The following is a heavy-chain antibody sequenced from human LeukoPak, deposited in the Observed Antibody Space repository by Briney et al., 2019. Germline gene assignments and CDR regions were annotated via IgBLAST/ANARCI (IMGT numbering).Heavy chain of an antibody. J-gene: IGHJ6*03. D-gene: IGHD5-18*01. CDR3: ARQSIRGYEYYMDV. CDR1: GYSISSGYC. CDR2: IYHSGST. V-gene: IGHV4-38-2*01. Sequence: SETLSLTCAVSGYSISSGYCWGWIRPPPGKGLEWIGSIYHSGSTYYNPSLKSRVTISVDTSKNQFSLKLSSVTAADTAVYYCARQSIRGYEYYMDVWGKGTTVTVSS.